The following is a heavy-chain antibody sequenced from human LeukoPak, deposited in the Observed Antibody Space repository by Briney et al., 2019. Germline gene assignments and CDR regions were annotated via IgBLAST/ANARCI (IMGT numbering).Heavy chain of an antibody. CDR3: ARAIDVRSDPILFLWFGETSFDP. D-gene: IGHD3-10*01. Sequence: YGGWIRQXPXRGLEWIGSIYYSGSTYYNPSRKSRVTICVDTAKNQFSRKLSSVAAAGPAVDCCARAIDVRSDPILFLWFGETSFDPWGQGTLVTVSS. CDR2: IYYSGST. CDR1: Y. J-gene: IGHJ5*02. V-gene: IGHV4-39*07.